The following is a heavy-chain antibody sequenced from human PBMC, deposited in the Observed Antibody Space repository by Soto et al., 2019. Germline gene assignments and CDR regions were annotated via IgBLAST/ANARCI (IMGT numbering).Heavy chain of an antibody. CDR3: TRDHCDGDYGCTYYGLDV. J-gene: IGHJ6*02. Sequence: SLRLSCTGSGFIFGDYDMTWVRQAPGKVLEWVGFIATKGHGGTTEFAASVKGRFSISRDDSKNITYLQMNSLKTDDTAVYYRTRDHCDGDYGCTYYGLDVWCQGTTVTVSS. D-gene: IGHD4-17*01. CDR1: GFIFGDYD. V-gene: IGHV3-49*04. CDR2: IATKGHGGTT.